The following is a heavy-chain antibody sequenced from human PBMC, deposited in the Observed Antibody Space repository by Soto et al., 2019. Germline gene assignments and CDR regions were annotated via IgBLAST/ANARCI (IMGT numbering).Heavy chain of an antibody. CDR2: INTDGTRT. D-gene: IGHD3-16*01. CDR1: GFTFSSYW. CDR3: ARGGLGSFLLDY. J-gene: IGHJ4*02. V-gene: IGHV3-74*01. Sequence: EVQLVESGGGSVQPGGSLRLSCAASGFTFSSYWAHWVRQVPGKGLVWLSRINTDGTRTSYADSVKGRFAISRDNAKNTVYLQMNSLRVEDSAAYYCARGGLGSFLLDYWGQGTLVSVSS.